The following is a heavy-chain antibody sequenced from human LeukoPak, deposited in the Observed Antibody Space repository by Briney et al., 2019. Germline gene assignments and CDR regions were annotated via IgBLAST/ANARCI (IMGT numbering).Heavy chain of an antibody. Sequence: PGGSLRLPCAASGFTLSNHWMHWVRQAPGKGLVWVSRISGDEIWTSYADSVKGRFIISRDNAKDTLYLQMNSLRAEDTAVYYCAREYNSGPKQTDAFDIWGQGTMVTVSS. J-gene: IGHJ3*02. CDR1: GFTLSNHW. CDR2: ISGDEIWT. V-gene: IGHV3-74*01. CDR3: AREYNSGPKQTDAFDI. D-gene: IGHD3-22*01.